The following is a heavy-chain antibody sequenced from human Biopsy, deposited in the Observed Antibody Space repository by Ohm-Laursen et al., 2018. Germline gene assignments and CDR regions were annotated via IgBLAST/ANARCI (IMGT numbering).Heavy chain of an antibody. Sequence: SLRLSCAAFGFTFSTYAMNWVRQAPGQGLEWISYISSTSSATCYADSVKGRFTVSRDNAKNSLFLQMNSLRAEDTAVYYCARRAIWGQGTTVTVSS. V-gene: IGHV3-48*01. CDR1: GFTFSTYA. CDR2: ISSTSSAT. CDR3: ARRAI. J-gene: IGHJ3*02.